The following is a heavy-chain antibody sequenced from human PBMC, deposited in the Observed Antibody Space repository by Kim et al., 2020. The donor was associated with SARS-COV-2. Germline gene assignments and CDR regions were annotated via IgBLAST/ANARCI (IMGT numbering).Heavy chain of an antibody. Sequence: GGSLRLSCAASGFTLSSFVSSISSNGGGTYYANSVKGRFTISRDNSKNTLYLQMGSLRTEDMAVYYCARDWWERDHSWGPFGYWGQGTLVTVSS. D-gene: IGHD3-16*01. V-gene: IGHV3-64*01. J-gene: IGHJ4*02. CDR3: ARDWWERDHSWGPFGY. CDR2: ISSNGGGT. CDR1: GFTLSSF.